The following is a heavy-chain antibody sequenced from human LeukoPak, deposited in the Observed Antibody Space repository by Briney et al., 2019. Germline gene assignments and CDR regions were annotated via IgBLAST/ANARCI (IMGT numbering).Heavy chain of an antibody. Sequence: GASVKVSCKASGYTFTGYYMHWVRQAPGQELEWMGWIHPNSGGTNYAQKFKGRVTMTRDTSISTAYMELSRLRSDDTAVYYCAQGDMITFGGVIVSLHFDYWGQGTLVTVSS. CDR1: GYTFTGYY. J-gene: IGHJ4*02. CDR3: AQGDMITFGGVIVSLHFDY. CDR2: IHPNSGGT. D-gene: IGHD3-16*02. V-gene: IGHV1-2*02.